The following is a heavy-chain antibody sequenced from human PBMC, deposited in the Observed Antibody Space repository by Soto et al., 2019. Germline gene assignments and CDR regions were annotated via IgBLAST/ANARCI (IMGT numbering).Heavy chain of an antibody. CDR3: ARVPYSSSWYYYYMDV. Sequence: KGLEWIGEINHSGSTNYNPSLKSRVTISVDTSKNQFSLKLSSVTAADTAVYYCARVPYSSSWYYYYMDVWGKGTTVTVSS. J-gene: IGHJ6*03. CDR2: INHSGST. V-gene: IGHV4-34*01. D-gene: IGHD6-13*01.